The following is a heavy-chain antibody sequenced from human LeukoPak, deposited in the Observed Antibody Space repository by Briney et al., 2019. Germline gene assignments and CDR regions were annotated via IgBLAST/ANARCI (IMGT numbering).Heavy chain of an antibody. CDR2: IYYSGST. D-gene: IGHD4-17*01. J-gene: IGHJ4*02. CDR1: GGSISSYY. V-gene: IGHV4-59*01. CDR3: ARGTTVTTWDY. Sequence: SETLSLTCTVSGGSISSYYWSWIRQPPGKGLEWIGYIYYSGSTNYNPSLKSRVTISVDTSKNQFSLKLSSVTAADTDVYYCARGTTVTTWDYWGQGTLVTVSS.